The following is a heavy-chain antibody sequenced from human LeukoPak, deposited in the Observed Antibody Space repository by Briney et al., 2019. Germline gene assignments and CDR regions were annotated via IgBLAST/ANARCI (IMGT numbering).Heavy chain of an antibody. CDR1: GFTFSSYG. Sequence: GRSLRLSCAASGFTFSSYGMHWVRQAPGKGLEWVSSISSRSSYIYYADSVKGRFTISRDNAKNSLYLQMNSLRAEDTAVYYCARDYSRWGQGTLVTVSS. CDR3: ARDYSR. D-gene: IGHD2-21*01. V-gene: IGHV3-21*01. CDR2: ISSRSSYI. J-gene: IGHJ4*02.